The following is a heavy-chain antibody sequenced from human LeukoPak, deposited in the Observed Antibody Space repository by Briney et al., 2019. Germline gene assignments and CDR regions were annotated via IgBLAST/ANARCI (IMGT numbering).Heavy chain of an antibody. V-gene: IGHV4-59*01. CDR3: AGGGDGYNYFDY. D-gene: IGHD5-24*01. Sequence: SETLSLTCTVSGGSISSYYWSWIRQPPGKGLEWIAYIYYSGSTNYNPSLKSRVTISVDTSKNQFSLKLSSVTAADTAVYYCAGGGDGYNYFDYWGQGTLVTVSS. J-gene: IGHJ4*02. CDR2: IYYSGST. CDR1: GGSISSYY.